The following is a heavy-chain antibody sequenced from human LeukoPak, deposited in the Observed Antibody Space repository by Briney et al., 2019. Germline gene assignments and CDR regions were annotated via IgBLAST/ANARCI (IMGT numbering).Heavy chain of an antibody. V-gene: IGHV3-23*01. CDR3: AKDLIYDL. CDR1: GFTVSSNY. Sequence: GGSLRLSCAASGFTVSSNYMTWVRQAPGKGLEWVSAISGSGGSTYYADSVKGRFTISRDNSKNTLYLQMNSLRAEDTAVYYCAKDLIYDLWGQGTLVTVSS. D-gene: IGHD3-3*01. J-gene: IGHJ4*02. CDR2: ISGSGGST.